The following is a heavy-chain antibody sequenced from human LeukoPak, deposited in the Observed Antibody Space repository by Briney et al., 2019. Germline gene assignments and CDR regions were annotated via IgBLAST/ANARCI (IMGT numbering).Heavy chain of an antibody. J-gene: IGHJ4*02. CDR1: GYTFTCYY. CDR3: ARVPKYYDFWSGYLDY. V-gene: IGHV1-2*02. CDR2: INPNSGGT. Sequence: ASVKVSCKASGYTFTCYYMHWVRQAPGQGLEWMGWINPNSGGTNYAQKFQGRVTMTRDTSISTAYMELSRLRSDDTAVYYCARVPKYYDFWSGYLDYWGQGTLVTVSS. D-gene: IGHD3-3*01.